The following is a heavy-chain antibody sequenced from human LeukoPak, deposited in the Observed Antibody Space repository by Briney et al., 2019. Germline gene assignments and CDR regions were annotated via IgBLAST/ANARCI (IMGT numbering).Heavy chain of an antibody. CDR2: IYYSGST. V-gene: IGHV4-61*10. CDR1: GGSISSGSYY. Sequence: SETLSLTCTVSGGSISSGSYYWSWIRQPAGEGLEWIGYIYYSGSTNYYPSLKSRVTISVDTSKNQFSLKLSSVTAADTAVYYCARDLRRYSGYGTPGDQEAFDIWGQGTMVTVSS. J-gene: IGHJ3*02. D-gene: IGHD5-12*01. CDR3: ARDLRRYSGYGTPGDQEAFDI.